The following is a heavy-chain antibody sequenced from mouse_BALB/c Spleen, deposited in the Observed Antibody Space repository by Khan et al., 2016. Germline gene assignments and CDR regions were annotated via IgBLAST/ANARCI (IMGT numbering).Heavy chain of an antibody. Sequence: QVQLQQSGPELVKPGASVKISCKASGYTFTDYYVNWVKQKPGQGLEWIGWIYPGSGNTKYNEKFKGKATLTVDTSSSTAYIQLSSLTSEDTSVYFCARAQLRLRFAYWGQGTLVTVSA. CDR3: ARAQLRLRFAY. CDR2: IYPGSGNT. CDR1: GYTFTDYY. J-gene: IGHJ3*01. D-gene: IGHD1-2*01. V-gene: IGHV1-84*02.